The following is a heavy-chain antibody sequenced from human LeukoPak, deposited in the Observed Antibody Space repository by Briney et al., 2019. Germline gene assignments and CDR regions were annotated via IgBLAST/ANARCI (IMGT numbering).Heavy chain of an antibody. D-gene: IGHD2-2*01. J-gene: IGHJ6*02. CDR1: GFTFSNYW. CDR3: ARGRPPGSTNRGYYYYGMDV. CDR2: IDSDGSST. V-gene: IGHV3-74*01. Sequence: GSLRLSCAASGFTFSNYWMHWVRQAPGKGLVWVSRIDSDGSSTSYADSVKGRFTISRDNVKNTLYLQMNSLRAEDTAVYYCARGRPPGSTNRGYYYYGMDVWGQGTTVTVSS.